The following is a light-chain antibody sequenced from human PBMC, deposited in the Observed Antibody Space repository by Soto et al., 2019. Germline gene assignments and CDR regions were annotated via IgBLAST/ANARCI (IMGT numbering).Light chain of an antibody. CDR1: SSDVGSYNY. J-gene: IGLJ1*01. V-gene: IGLV2-14*01. CDR3: SSYTSSSTYV. CDR2: DVT. Sequence: SVLPQPASVSGSPGQSITISCTGTSSDVGSYNYVSWYQQHPGKAPKLMIYDVTNRPSGVSNRFSGSKSGNTASLTISGLQAEDEADYYCSSYTSSSTYVFGTGTKVTVL.